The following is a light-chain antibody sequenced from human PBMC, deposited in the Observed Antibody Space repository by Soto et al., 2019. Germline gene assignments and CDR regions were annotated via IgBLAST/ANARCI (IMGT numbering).Light chain of an antibody. CDR1: QSVSSNY. V-gene: IGKV3-20*01. CDR2: GAS. CDR3: QQYGSSSIT. J-gene: IGKJ5*01. Sequence: EIVLTQSPGTLSLSSGERATLSCRASQSVSSNYLAWYQQKPGQAPRLLIYGASSRATGIPDRFSGSGSGTDFTLTISRLEPEDLAVYYCQQYGSSSITFGQGTRLEIK.